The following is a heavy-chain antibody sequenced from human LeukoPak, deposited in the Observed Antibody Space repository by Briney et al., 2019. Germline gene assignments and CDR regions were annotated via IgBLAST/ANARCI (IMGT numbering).Heavy chain of an antibody. CDR2: ISSSGGTM. J-gene: IGHJ4*02. V-gene: IGHV3-48*03. CDR3: AKIMTTVTTSDY. Sequence: GGSLRLPCAVSGFTFSSYAMNWVRQAPGKGLESLSYISSSGGTMYYPDSVKGRFTISRDNAKNSLYLQMRSLSAEHTAVYYCAKIMTTVTTSDYWGQGTLVTVSS. CDR1: GFTFSSYA. D-gene: IGHD4-17*01.